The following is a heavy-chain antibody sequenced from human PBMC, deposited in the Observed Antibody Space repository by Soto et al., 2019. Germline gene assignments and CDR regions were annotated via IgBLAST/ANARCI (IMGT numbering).Heavy chain of an antibody. D-gene: IGHD3-22*01. V-gene: IGHV4-31*03. CDR3: ASTLGYYDSSGYSP. CDR2: IYYSGST. J-gene: IGHJ4*02. Sequence: PSETPSITCTVSGGSISSCGYSWGWISQPPGKGLEWIGYIYYSGSTYYNPSLKSRVTISVDTSKNQFSLKLSSVTAADTAVYYCASTLGYYDSSGYSPWGQGTLVTVSS. CDR1: GGSISSCGYS.